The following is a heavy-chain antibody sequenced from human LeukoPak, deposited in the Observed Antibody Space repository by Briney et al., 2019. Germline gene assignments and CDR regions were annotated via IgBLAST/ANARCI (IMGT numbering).Heavy chain of an antibody. V-gene: IGHV3-72*01. Sequence: SCKASGGTFSSYAISWVRQAPGKGLEWVGRIRNKANIYTTEYAASVKGRFTISRDDSKNSLYLQMNSLKTEDTAVYYCARAPNSGTLGEDYWGQGTLVTVSS. CDR1: GGTFSSYA. J-gene: IGHJ4*02. CDR3: ARAPNSGTLGEDY. CDR2: IRNKANIYTT. D-gene: IGHD1-26*01.